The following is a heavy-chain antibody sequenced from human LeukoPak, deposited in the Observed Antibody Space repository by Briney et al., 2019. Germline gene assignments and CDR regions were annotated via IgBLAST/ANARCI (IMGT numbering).Heavy chain of an antibody. J-gene: IGHJ4*02. Sequence: PGGSLRLACAASGFTFSTYWMHCVRRAPGKGLVWVSRIKSDGSSIMYADSVRGRFTLSRDNAKNTLYLQMNSLRAEDTAVYYCARDLDYGGRSNFDHWGQGTLVTVSS. V-gene: IGHV3-74*03. CDR3: ARDLDYGGRSNFDH. CDR1: GFTFSTYW. CDR2: IKSDGSSI. D-gene: IGHD4-23*01.